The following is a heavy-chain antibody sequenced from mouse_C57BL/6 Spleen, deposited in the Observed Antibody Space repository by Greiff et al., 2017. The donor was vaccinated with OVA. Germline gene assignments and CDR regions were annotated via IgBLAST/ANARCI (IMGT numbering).Heavy chain of an antibody. CDR3: ARDYYDYDGYAMDY. Sequence: EVQLVESGGGLVQPGGSLSLSCAASGFTFTDYYMSWVRQPPGKALEWLGFIRNKANGYTNEYSASVKGRFTITRDTSQSILYLQMNALRAEDSATDYCARDYYDYDGYAMDYWGQGTSVTVSS. J-gene: IGHJ4*01. V-gene: IGHV7-3*01. CDR2: IRNKANGYTN. CDR1: GFTFTDYY. D-gene: IGHD2-4*01.